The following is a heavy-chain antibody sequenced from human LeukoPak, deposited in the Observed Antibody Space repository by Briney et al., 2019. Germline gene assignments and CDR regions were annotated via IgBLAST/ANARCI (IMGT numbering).Heavy chain of an antibody. CDR2: IYYSGST. J-gene: IGHJ4*02. V-gene: IGHV4-39*01. CDR3: ANIVIVGATYYYFDY. D-gene: IGHD1-26*01. Sequence: KSSETLSLTCTVSGGSISSSSYYWGWVRQPPGKGLEWIGSIYYSGSTYYNPSLKSRVTISVDTSKNQFSLKLSSVTAADTAVYYCANIVIVGATYYYFDYWCQGALVTVSS. CDR1: GGSISSSSYY.